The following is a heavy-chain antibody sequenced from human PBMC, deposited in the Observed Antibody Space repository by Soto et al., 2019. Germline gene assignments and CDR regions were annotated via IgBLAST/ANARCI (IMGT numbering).Heavy chain of an antibody. Sequence: SETLSLTCAVSGGSISSGGYSWSWIRQPPGKGLEWIGYIYHSGSTYYNPSLKSRVTISVDRSKNQFSLKLSSVTAADTAMYYCARGGDSSGYWDYWGQGTLVTVSS. J-gene: IGHJ4*02. V-gene: IGHV4-30-2*01. D-gene: IGHD3-22*01. CDR2: IYHSGST. CDR1: GGSISSGGYS. CDR3: ARGGDSSGYWDY.